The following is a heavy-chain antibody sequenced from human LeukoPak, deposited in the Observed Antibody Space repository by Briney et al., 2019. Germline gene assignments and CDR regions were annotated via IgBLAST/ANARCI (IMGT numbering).Heavy chain of an antibody. Sequence: GGSLRLSCASSGFTFSDYAMTWVRQAPGRGLEWVSAISGGGTYTYYADSVKGRFTISRDNSKNTLYLQMNSLRAEDTAVYYCAKGKYGSSWYFDYWGQGTLVTVSS. J-gene: IGHJ4*02. CDR2: ISGGGTYT. CDR1: GFTFSDYA. D-gene: IGHD6-13*01. CDR3: AKGKYGSSWYFDY. V-gene: IGHV3-23*01.